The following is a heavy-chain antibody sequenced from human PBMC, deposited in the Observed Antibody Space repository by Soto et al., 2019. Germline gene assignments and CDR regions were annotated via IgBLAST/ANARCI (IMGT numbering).Heavy chain of an antibody. D-gene: IGHD3-9*01. CDR1: GCSISSSNW. CDR3: ARGPYYDILTGYYSLEYYYYGMDV. Sequence: SETLSLTCAVSGCSISSSNWWSWVRQPPGKGLEWIGEIYHSGSTNYNPSLKSRVTISVDKSKNQFSLKLSSVTAADTAVYYCARGPYYDILTGYYSLEYYYYGMDVWGQGTTVTV. J-gene: IGHJ6*02. V-gene: IGHV4-4*02. CDR2: IYHSGST.